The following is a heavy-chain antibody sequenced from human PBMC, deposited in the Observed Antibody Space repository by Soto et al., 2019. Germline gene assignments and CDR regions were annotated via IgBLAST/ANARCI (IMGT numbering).Heavy chain of an antibody. J-gene: IGHJ4*02. CDR3: ARGYCSSSSCYWNFDY. CDR1: GFTFSGYE. CDR2: ISSSANTI. D-gene: IGHD2-2*01. Sequence: LRLSCAAPGFTFSGYEMNWVRQAPGKGLEWVSYISSSANTIFYADSVKGRFTISRDNAKNSLYLQMNSLRAEDTAIYYCARGYCSSSSCYWNFDYWGQGTLVTVSS. V-gene: IGHV3-48*03.